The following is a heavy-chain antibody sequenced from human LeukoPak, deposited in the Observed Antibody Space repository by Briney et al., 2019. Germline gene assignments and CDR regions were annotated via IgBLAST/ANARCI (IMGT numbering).Heavy chain of an antibody. J-gene: IGHJ4*02. V-gene: IGHV3-30*02. CDR2: IRNDGSNA. CDR3: AKDRSTGWYYFDY. D-gene: IGHD6-19*01. Sequence: GGSLRLTCAESGFTFSNYGLHWVRQAPGTGLQWMAFIRNDGSNACYAESVKGRFTISRDNSKNTLYLQINILGAEDTAVYYCAKDRSTGWYYFDYWGQGTLVTVSS. CDR1: GFTFSNYG.